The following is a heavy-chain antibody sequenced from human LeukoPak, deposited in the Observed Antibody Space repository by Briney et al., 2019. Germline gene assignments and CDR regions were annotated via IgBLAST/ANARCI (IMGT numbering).Heavy chain of an antibody. D-gene: IGHD2-2*01. CDR2: IIPIFGTA. CDR1: GGTFSSYA. CDR3: ARVGAFNCSSTSCYPGNWFDP. J-gene: IGHJ5*02. V-gene: IGHV1-69*01. Sequence: SVKVSCKASGGTFSSYAISWVRPAPGQGVEGMGRIIPIFGTAHYAQKLQGRVTITPDESTRTAYTEVSSLRSEDTAVYYCARVGAFNCSSTSCYPGNWFDPWGQGTLVTVSS.